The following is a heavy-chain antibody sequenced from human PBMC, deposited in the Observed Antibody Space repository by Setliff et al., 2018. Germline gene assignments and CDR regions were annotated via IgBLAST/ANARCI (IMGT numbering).Heavy chain of an antibody. CDR2: ISAYNGNI. CDR1: GYNFTSYG. CDR3: VRAPPTVVIPPGRAFFDP. D-gene: IGHD2-2*01. J-gene: IGHJ5*02. Sequence: ASVKVSCKASGYNFTSYGVSWVRQAPGQGLEWMGWISAYNGNINYAQKFQGRVTMNTDTYTSTANMELRSLRSDDTAVYYCVRAPPTVVIPPGRAFFDPWGQGTLVTVSS. V-gene: IGHV1-18*01.